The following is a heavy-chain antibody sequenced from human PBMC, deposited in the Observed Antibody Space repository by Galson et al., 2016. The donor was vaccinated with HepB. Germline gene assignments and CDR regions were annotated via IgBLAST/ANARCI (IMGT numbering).Heavy chain of an antibody. J-gene: IGHJ4*02. Sequence: SLRLSCAASGFTFSDYELNWVRQAPGKGPEWISFISSSGSMTHYADSVKGRFTISRDNAKRSLYLQMSSLRAEDTAVYYCARDSVRYDALLLLDYWGPGTQVTVSS. V-gene: IGHV3-48*03. CDR3: ARDSVRYDALLLLDY. D-gene: IGHD3-3*01. CDR1: GFTFSDYE. CDR2: ISSSGSMT.